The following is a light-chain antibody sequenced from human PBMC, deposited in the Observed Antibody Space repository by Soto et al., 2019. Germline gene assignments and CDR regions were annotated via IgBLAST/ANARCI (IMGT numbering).Light chain of an antibody. CDR2: VAS. CDR3: QKYNSAAWT. J-gene: IGKJ1*01. Sequence: DIQMTQSPSSLSASVGDRVTITCRASQGISNYLAWYQQQPGKVPKLLIYVASTLQSGVPSRFSGSGSGTDFTLTISSLQPEDVATYYCQKYNSAAWTFDQGTKVEIK. V-gene: IGKV1-27*01. CDR1: QGISNY.